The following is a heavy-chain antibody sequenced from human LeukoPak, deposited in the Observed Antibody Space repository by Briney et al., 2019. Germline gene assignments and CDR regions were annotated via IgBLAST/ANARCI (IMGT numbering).Heavy chain of an antibody. CDR3: ARPLVTTVAGTYYFDY. CDR2: IRYDESRT. Sequence: GGSLRLSCAASGFRFSSYGMHWVRQAPGKGLEWVSFIRYDESRTFYGDSVKGRFIISRVDSKNTVYLHMHSLRTEDTAVYYCARPLVTTVAGTYYFDYWGQGTLVTVSS. J-gene: IGHJ4*02. CDR1: GFRFSSYG. V-gene: IGHV3-30*02. D-gene: IGHD6-19*01.